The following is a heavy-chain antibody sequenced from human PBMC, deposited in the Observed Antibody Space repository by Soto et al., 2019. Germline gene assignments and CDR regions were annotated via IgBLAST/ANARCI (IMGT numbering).Heavy chain of an antibody. CDR1: GGTFSSYA. Sequence: QVQLVQSGAEVKKPGSSVKVSCKASGGTFSSYAISWVRQAPGQGLEWMGGIIPIFGTANYAQKFQGRVTTAGAESKTPPYLELGSLRAEDAAVYYCARDPGPEGVEATTEYFHPWGQGTLVTVSS. CDR2: IIPIFGTA. D-gene: IGHD1-26*01. CDR3: ARDPGPEGVEATTEYFHP. V-gene: IGHV1-69*12. J-gene: IGHJ1*01.